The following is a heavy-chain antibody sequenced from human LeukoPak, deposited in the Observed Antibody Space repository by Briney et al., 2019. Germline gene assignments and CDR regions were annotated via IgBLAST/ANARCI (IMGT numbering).Heavy chain of an antibody. CDR2: IYNRGST. CDR1: GGSISSYY. V-gene: IGHV4-59*01. CDR3: ARAVSGRFDY. Sequence: SETLSLTCTVSGGSISSYYWSWIRQPPGKGLEWIGYIYNRGSTNYNPSLKSRVTISVDTPKNQFPLKLNSVTAADTAVYYCARAVSGRFDYWGQGTLVTVSS. J-gene: IGHJ4*02. D-gene: IGHD6-19*01.